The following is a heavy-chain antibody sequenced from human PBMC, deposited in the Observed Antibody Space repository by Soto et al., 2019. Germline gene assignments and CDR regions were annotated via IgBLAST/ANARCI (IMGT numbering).Heavy chain of an antibody. J-gene: IGHJ4*02. D-gene: IGHD3-16*01. CDR3: ARDVMITFVN. CDR2: IIPILGIA. Sequence: QVQLVQSGAEVKKPGSSVKVSCKASGGTFSSYTISWVRQAPGQGLEWMGRIIPILGIANYAQKFQGRVTSTADKSTSTAYMELSSLRSEDSAVYYCARDVMITFVNWGQGTLVTVSS. CDR1: GGTFSSYT. V-gene: IGHV1-69*08.